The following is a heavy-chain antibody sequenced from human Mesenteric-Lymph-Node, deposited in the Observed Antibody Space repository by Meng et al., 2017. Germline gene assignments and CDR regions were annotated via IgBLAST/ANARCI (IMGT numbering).Heavy chain of an antibody. V-gene: IGHV3-15*01. CDR2: IKSKTDGGTT. J-gene: IGHJ5*02. CDR1: GFTFSNAW. D-gene: IGHD3-10*01. Sequence: GESLKISCAASGFTFSNAWMSWVRQAPGKGLEWVGRIKSKTDGGTTDYAAPVKGRFTISRDDSKNTLYLQMNSLKTEDTAVYYCTTDLAVLLWFGELTERSAWGQGTLVTVSS. CDR3: TTDLAVLLWFGELTERSA.